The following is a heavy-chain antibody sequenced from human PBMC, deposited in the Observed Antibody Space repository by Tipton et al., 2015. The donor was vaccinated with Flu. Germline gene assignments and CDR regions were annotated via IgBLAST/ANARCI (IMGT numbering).Heavy chain of an antibody. Sequence: SLRLSCAASGFTFSSYALSWVRQAPGKGLEWASAISGGGGNTYYADSVKGRFTVSRDNSKNTLYLQMNSLRAEDTAVYYCAKGSLAYCSSTSCYQFDYWGQGTLVTVSS. CDR1: GFTFSSYA. V-gene: IGHV3-23*01. CDR2: ISGGGGNT. CDR3: AKGSLAYCSSTSCYQFDY. J-gene: IGHJ4*02. D-gene: IGHD2-2*01.